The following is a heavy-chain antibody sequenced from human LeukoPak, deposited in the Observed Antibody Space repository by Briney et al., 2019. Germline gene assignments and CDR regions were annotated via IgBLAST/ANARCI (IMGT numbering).Heavy chain of an antibody. CDR3: ARVDSGSACAS. D-gene: IGHD6-19*01. CDR2: ISKNGRNT. CDR1: GYTLSSYS. J-gene: IGHJ1*01. V-gene: IGHV3-64*01. Sequence: GGSLRLSCAASGYTLSSYSMHWVRQAPGKGLEFVSAISKNGRNTYYGNSMKGRFTISRDISKNTLYLQMGSLRPEDMAVYYCARVDSGSACASWGQGILVTVSS.